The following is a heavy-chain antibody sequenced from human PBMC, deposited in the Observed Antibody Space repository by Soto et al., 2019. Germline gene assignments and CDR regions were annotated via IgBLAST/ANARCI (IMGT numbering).Heavy chain of an antibody. CDR3: AKGGWYEDH. Sequence: PSETLSLTCTVSGGSVSSDYWSWIRQPPGKGLEWIGYTHNSGNTDYNPSLKSRVIISLDASRNEFSLSLRSVTAADTAVYYCAKGGWYEDHWGQGTLVTVSS. CDR1: GGSVSSDY. J-gene: IGHJ4*02. CDR2: THNSGNT. D-gene: IGHD6-19*01. V-gene: IGHV4-59*08.